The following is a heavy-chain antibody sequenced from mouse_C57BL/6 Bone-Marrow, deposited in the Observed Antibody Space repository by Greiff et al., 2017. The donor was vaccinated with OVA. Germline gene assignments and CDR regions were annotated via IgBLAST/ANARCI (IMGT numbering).Heavy chain of an antibody. J-gene: IGHJ2*01. CDR1: GFTFSSYG. Sequence: EVQGVESGGDLVKPGGSLKLSCAASGFTFSSYGMSWVRQTPDKRLEWVATISSGGSYTYYPDSVKGRFTISRDNAKNTLYLQLSSLKSEDTAIYDCARRGGVPFDYWGQGTTLTVSS. CDR2: ISSGGSYT. CDR3: ARRGGVPFDY. D-gene: IGHD1-1*02. V-gene: IGHV5-6*01.